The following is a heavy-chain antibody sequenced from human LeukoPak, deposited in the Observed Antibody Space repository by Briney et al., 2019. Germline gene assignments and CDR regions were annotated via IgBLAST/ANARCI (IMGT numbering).Heavy chain of an antibody. CDR3: AKGGGYCGGDCPTPGY. D-gene: IGHD2-21*01. J-gene: IGHJ4*02. V-gene: IGHV3-23*01. Sequence: GGSLRLSCAASGFTFSTYAMNWVRQAPGKGLEWVSAISGSGGSTYYADSVKGRFTISRDNSKNTLYLQMNSLRAEDTAVYYCAKGGGYCGGDCPTPGYWGQGTLVTVSS. CDR1: GFTFSTYA. CDR2: ISGSGGST.